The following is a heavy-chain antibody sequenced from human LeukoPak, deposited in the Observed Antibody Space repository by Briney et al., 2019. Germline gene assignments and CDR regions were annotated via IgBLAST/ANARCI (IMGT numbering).Heavy chain of an antibody. D-gene: IGHD6-13*01. V-gene: IGHV1-2*02. CDR1: GYTFTGYY. CDR3: ARDVEAIAAAGTFMGY. J-gene: IGHJ4*02. Sequence: ASVKVSCKASGYTFTGYYMHWVRQAPGQGLEWMGWINPNSGGTNYAQKFQGRVTMTRDTSISTAYMELSRLRSDDTAVYYCARDVEAIAAAGTFMGYWGQGTLVTVSS. CDR2: INPNSGGT.